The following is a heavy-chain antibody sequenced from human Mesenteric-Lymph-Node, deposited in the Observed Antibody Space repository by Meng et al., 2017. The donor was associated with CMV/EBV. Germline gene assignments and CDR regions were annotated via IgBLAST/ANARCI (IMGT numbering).Heavy chain of an antibody. V-gene: IGHV6-1*01. CDR1: GDNVSSNSAA. J-gene: IGHJ4*02. CDR2: TYYRSKWYH. CDR3: GSWYFDY. Sequence: LTCAISGDNVSSNSAAWHWIRQSPSRGLEWLGKTYYRSKWYHDYAVSLRSRITINSDTSKNQFSLLLNSVTPEDTAVYYCGSWYFDYWGQGTLVTVSS.